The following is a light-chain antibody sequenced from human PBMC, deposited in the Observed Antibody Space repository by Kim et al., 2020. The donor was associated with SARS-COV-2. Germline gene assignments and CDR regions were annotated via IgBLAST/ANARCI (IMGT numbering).Light chain of an antibody. J-gene: IGKJ2*01. Sequence: DIQMTQSPSTLSASVGDRINITCRASQSINTWLAWYQQKPGKAPKLLIYKASILQTGVPSRFRGSGSDTEYTLTISSLQPDDFATYYCQQYNTDLYTFGQGTKLEI. CDR2: KAS. V-gene: IGKV1-5*03. CDR3: QQYNTDLYT. CDR1: QSINTW.